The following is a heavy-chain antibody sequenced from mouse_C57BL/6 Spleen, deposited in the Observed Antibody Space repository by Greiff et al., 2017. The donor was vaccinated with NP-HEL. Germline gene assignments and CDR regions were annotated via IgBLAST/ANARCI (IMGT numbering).Heavy chain of an antibody. D-gene: IGHD1-1*01. CDR1: GYSITSGYY. J-gene: IGHJ4*01. CDR3: ARVSPYYYGSSYYYAMDY. Sequence: VQLQQSGPGLVKPSQSLSLTCSVTGYSITSGYYWNWIRQFPGNKLEWMGYISYDGSNNYNPSLKNRISITRDTSKNQFFLKLNSVTTEDTATYYCARVSPYYYGSSYYYAMDYWGQGTSVTVSS. CDR2: ISYDGSN. V-gene: IGHV3-6*01.